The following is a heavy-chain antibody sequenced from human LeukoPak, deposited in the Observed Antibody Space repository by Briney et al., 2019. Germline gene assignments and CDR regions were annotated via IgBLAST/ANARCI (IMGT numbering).Heavy chain of an antibody. J-gene: IGHJ3*02. CDR1: GGTFSSYA. CDR3: AREYCSGGSCYGDDAFDI. V-gene: IGHV1-69*13. Sequence: SVKVSCKASGGTFSSYAISWVRQAPGQGLEWMGGIIPIFGAANYAQKFQGRVTITADESTSTAYMELSSLRSEDTAVYYCAREYCSGGSCYGDDAFDIWGQGTMVTVSS. D-gene: IGHD2-15*01. CDR2: IIPIFGAA.